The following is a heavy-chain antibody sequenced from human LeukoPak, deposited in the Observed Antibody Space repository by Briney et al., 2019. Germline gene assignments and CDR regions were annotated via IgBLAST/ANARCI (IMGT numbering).Heavy chain of an antibody. CDR1: GFTFSNAW. D-gene: IGHD3-9*01. Sequence: PGGSLRLSCAASGFTFSNAWMSWVRQAPGKGLEWVGRIKSKTDGGTTDYAAPVKGRFTVSRDDSKNTLYLQMNSLKTEDTAVYYCTTVVYDIFPRLRVRNAFDIWGQGTMVTVSS. CDR2: IKSKTDGGTT. V-gene: IGHV3-15*01. CDR3: TTVVYDIFPRLRVRNAFDI. J-gene: IGHJ3*02.